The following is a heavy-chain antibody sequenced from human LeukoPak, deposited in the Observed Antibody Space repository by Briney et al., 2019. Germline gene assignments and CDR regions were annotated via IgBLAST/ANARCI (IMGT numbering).Heavy chain of an antibody. J-gene: IGHJ5*02. D-gene: IGHD5-18*01. Sequence: GGPLRLSCAASGFTFSSYGMHWVRQAPGKGLEWVAVIWYDGSNKYYADSVKGRFTISRDNSKNTLYLQMNSLRAEDTAVYYCAKDVDTAMAPWGQGTLVTVSS. V-gene: IGHV3-33*06. CDR1: GFTFSSYG. CDR2: IWYDGSNK. CDR3: AKDVDTAMAP.